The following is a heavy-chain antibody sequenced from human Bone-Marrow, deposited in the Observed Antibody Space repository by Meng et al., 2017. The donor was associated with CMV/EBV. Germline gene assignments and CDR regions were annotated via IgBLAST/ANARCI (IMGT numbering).Heavy chain of an antibody. CDR2: ISAYNGNT. Sequence: ASVKVSCKASGYTFTSYGISWVRQAPGQGLEWMGWISAYNGNTNYAQKLQGRVTMTTDTSTSTAYMELRSLRSDDTAVYYCARARKTRGIAAAAAVFYYWGQGTLVTVSS. CDR3: ARARKTRGIAAAAAVFYY. V-gene: IGHV1-18*01. J-gene: IGHJ4*02. CDR1: GYTFTSYG. D-gene: IGHD6-13*01.